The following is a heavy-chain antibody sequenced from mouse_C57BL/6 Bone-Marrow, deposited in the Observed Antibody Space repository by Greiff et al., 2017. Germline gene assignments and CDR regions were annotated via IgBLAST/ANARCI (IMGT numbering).Heavy chain of an antibody. CDR1: GYSITSGYY. D-gene: IGHD1-1*01. V-gene: IGHV3-6*01. J-gene: IGHJ3*01. CDR2: ISYDGSN. CDR3: ARAPLTGAY. Sequence: EVQLVESGPGLVKPSQSLSLTCSVTGYSITSGYYWNWIRQFPGNKLEWMGYISYDGSNNYNPSLKNRISITRDTSKNQFFLKLNSVTTEDTATYYCARAPLTGAYWGQGTLVTVSA.